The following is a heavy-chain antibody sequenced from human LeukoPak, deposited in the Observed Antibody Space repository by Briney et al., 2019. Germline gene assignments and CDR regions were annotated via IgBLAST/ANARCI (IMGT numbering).Heavy chain of an antibody. Sequence: SETLSLTCTVSGGSISSGSYYWSWVRQPAGKGLEWIGRIYTSGSTNYNPSLKSRVTISVDTSKNQFSLKLSSVTAADTAVYYCAGNYYGSGSYYSEDRYWGQGTLVTVSS. CDR3: AGNYYGSGSYYSEDRY. CDR2: IYTSGST. D-gene: IGHD3-10*01. CDR1: GGSISSGSYY. V-gene: IGHV4-61*02. J-gene: IGHJ4*02.